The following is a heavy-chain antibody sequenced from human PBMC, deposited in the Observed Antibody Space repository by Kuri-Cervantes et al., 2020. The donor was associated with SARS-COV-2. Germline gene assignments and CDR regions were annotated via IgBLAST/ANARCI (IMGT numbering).Heavy chain of an antibody. CDR1: GYTFTSYG. D-gene: IGHD3-10*01. J-gene: IGHJ6*03. CDR2: ISAYNGNT. CDR3: ARSPGAYYYMDV. V-gene: IGHV1-18*04. Sequence: ASVKVSCKASGYTFTSYGISWVRQAPGQGLEWMGWISAYNGNTNYAQKFQGRVTMTRNTSISTAYMELSSLRSEDTAVYYCARSPGAYYYMDVWGKGTTVTSSS.